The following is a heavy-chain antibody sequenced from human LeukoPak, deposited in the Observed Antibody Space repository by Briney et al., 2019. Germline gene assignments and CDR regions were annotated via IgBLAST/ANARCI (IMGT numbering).Heavy chain of an antibody. D-gene: IGHD2-2*01. J-gene: IGHJ6*03. CDR2: INPNSGGT. Sequence: GASVKVSCKASGYTFTGYYMHWVRQAPGQGLEWMGWINPNSGGTNYAQKFQGRVTMTRDTSISTAYMELSRLRSDDTAVYYCARGGVDVVVPAAAFYYYYYMDVWGKGTTVTVSS. CDR1: GYTFTGYY. CDR3: ARGGVDVVVPAAAFYYYYYMDV. V-gene: IGHV1-2*02.